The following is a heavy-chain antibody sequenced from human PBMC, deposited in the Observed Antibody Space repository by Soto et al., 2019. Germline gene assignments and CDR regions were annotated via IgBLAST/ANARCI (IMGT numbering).Heavy chain of an antibody. CDR3: ARDPITFGGADYYYYMDV. CDR1: GFTFSSYA. CDR2: ISGNGGST. J-gene: IGHJ6*03. D-gene: IGHD3-16*01. Sequence: GGSLRLSCAASGFTFSSYAMSWVRQAPGKGLEWVSTISGNGGSTYYADSVKGRFTISRDYSRNSLYLQMNSLRAEDTAVYYCARDPITFGGADYYYYMDVWGKGTTVTVSS. V-gene: IGHV3-23*01.